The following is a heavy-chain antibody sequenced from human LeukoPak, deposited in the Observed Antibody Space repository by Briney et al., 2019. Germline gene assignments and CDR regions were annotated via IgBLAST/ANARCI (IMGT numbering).Heavy chain of an antibody. Sequence: VQPEGSLRLTCAASGFPFSNYWMHWVRQAPGKGLVWVSRVTSDGSTTNYADSVKGRFTISRDNAENTLYMRMNSLRPEDTAVYYCARGYYSSSRFDSWGQGTLVTVSS. CDR2: VTSDGSTT. V-gene: IGHV3-74*01. CDR1: GFPFSNYW. J-gene: IGHJ4*02. D-gene: IGHD6-13*01. CDR3: ARGYYSSSRFDS.